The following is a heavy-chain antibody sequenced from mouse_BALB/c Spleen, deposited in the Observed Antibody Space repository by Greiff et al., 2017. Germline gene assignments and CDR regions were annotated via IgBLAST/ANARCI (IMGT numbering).Heavy chain of an antibody. J-gene: IGHJ3*01. CDR3: ARSDGYYDWFAY. CDR2: IYPGNVNT. V-gene: IGHV1S56*01. D-gene: IGHD2-3*01. Sequence: QVQLQQSGPELVKPGASVRISCKASGYTFTSYYIHWVKQRPGQGLEWIGWIYPGNVNTKYNEKFKGKATLTADKSSSTAYMQLSSLTSEDSAVYFCARSDGYYDWFAYWGQGTLVTVSA. CDR1: GYTFTSYY.